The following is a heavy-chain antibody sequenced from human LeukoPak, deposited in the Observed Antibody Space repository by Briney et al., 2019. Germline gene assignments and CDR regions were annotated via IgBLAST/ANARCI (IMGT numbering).Heavy chain of an antibody. V-gene: IGHV3-30*02. CDR2: IRYDETKI. CDR3: AKAHLPNAYSGTYYCDY. D-gene: IGHD1-26*01. Sequence: GGSLRLSCAASGFTFSDYGMHWVRQAPGKGLEWVAFIRYDETKIFYGDSVEGRFTISRDNSKNTVYLQMNSLRTEDTAVYYCAKAHLPNAYSGTYYCDYWGQGTLVTVSS. J-gene: IGHJ4*02. CDR1: GFTFSDYG.